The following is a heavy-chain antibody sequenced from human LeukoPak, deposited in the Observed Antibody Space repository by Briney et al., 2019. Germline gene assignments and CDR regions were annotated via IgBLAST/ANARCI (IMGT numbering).Heavy chain of an antibody. D-gene: IGHD5-18*01. J-gene: IGHJ4*02. CDR3: AREGYSYGLFDY. CDR1: GGSISSYY. Sequence: SXXLSLTCTVSGGSISSYYWSWIRQPPGKGLEWIGYIYYSGSTNYNPSLKSRVTISVDTSKNQFSLKLSSVTAADTAVSYCAREGYSYGLFDYWGQGTLVTVSS. CDR2: IYYSGST. V-gene: IGHV4-59*01.